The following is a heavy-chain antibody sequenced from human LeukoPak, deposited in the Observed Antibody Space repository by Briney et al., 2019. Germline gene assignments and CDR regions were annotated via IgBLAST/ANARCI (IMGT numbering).Heavy chain of an antibody. J-gene: IGHJ4*02. CDR1: GYTFTSYG. D-gene: IGHD6-13*01. CDR2: IIPIFGTT. CDR3: ASTDYSSSWYYFDY. Sequence: SVKVSCKASGYTFTSYGISWVRQAPGQGLEWMGGIIPIFGTTNYVQKFQGRVTMTRDMSTSTVYMELSSLRSEDTAVYYCASTDYSSSWYYFDYWGQGTLVTVSS. V-gene: IGHV1-69*05.